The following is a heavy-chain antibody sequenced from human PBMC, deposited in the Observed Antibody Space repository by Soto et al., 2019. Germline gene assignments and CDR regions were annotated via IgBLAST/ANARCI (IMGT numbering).Heavy chain of an antibody. D-gene: IGHD3-16*02. J-gene: IGHJ3*01. V-gene: IGHV1-8*02. CDR2: MNPSGRNT. CDR1: GYTFTSYA. CDR3: ARYRTKVPVAFDV. Sequence: ASVKVSCKASGYTFTSYAMHWVRQAIGQGLEFMGWMNPSGRNTGYTQKFQGRATFTWNTPTNTAYMDLSGLRSEDTAVYYCARYRTKVPVAFDVWGQGTMVTVSS.